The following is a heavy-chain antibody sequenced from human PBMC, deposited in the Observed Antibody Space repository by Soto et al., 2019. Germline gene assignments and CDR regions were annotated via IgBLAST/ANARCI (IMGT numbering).Heavy chain of an antibody. CDR3: ARDQPGYSYGYGLGY. J-gene: IGHJ4*02. Sequence: GGSLRLSCAASGFSFSSHVMSWVRQAPGKGLEWVSSISGSGGGTYYADSVEGRFTSSRDNSNNTLYLQMSSLRAEDTAVYYCARDQPGYSYGYGLGYWGQGTLVTVSS. V-gene: IGHV3-23*01. CDR1: GFSFSSHV. CDR2: ISGSGGGT. D-gene: IGHD5-18*01.